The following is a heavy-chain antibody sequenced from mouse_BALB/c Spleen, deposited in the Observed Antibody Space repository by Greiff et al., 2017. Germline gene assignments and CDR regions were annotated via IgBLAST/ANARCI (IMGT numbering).Heavy chain of an antibody. CDR3: ARALYYAYYFDY. CDR1: GFTFSSYG. Sequence: EVKLVESGGGLVQPGGSLKLSCAASGFTFSSYGMSWVRQTPDKRLELVATINSNGGNTYYPDSVKGRFTISRDNAKNTLYLQMSSLKSEDTAMYYCARALYYAYYFDYWGQGTTLTVSS. J-gene: IGHJ2*01. CDR2: INSNGGNT. V-gene: IGHV5-6-3*01. D-gene: IGHD1-1*01.